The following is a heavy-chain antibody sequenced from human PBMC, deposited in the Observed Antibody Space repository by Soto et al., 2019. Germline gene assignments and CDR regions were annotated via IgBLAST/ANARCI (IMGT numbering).Heavy chain of an antibody. V-gene: IGHV5-10-1*01. J-gene: IGHJ4*02. CDR1: GCSFAGYW. D-gene: IGHD3-22*01. CDR3: ARQIYDSDTGPNSQYYFDS. Sequence: PGESLKISCKGSGCSFAGYWITWVRQKPGKGLEWMGRIDPSDSQTYYSPSFRGHVTISATKSITTVFLQWSSLRASDTAMYYCARQIYDSDTGPNSQYYFDSWGQGTPVTVSS. CDR2: IDPSDSQT.